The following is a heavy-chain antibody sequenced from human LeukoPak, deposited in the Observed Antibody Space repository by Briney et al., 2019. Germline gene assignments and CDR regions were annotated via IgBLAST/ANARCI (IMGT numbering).Heavy chain of an antibody. CDR2: KWCDASNK. V-gene: IGHV3-33*01. CDR1: GFTFSSHG. Sequence: GGALILCCAGSGFTFSSHGMDWVRQAPGKGVGWVDVKWCDASNKYYAGSVKGRFTVSGDNSKYTLYLQMNSLRAEDRAVYYCARDGSSSWYIHYYYYGMDVWGQGTTVTVSS. J-gene: IGHJ6*02. CDR3: ARDGSSSWYIHYYYYGMDV. D-gene: IGHD6-13*01.